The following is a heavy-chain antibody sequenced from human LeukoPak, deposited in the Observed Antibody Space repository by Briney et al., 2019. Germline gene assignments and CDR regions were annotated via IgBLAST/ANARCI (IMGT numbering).Heavy chain of an antibody. D-gene: IGHD6-19*01. V-gene: IGHV4-4*07. CDR1: GVSISSYY. CDR3: ARDPGIAVDRPREHRVDYYYYYMDV. J-gene: IGHJ6*03. CDR2: IYTSGST. Sequence: SETLSLTCTVSGVSISSYYWTWIRQSAGKGLEWIGRIYTSGSTYYNPSLKSRVSMSVDTSKNQFSLKLSSVTAADTAVYYCARDPGIAVDRPREHRVDYYYYYMDVWGKGTTVTVSS.